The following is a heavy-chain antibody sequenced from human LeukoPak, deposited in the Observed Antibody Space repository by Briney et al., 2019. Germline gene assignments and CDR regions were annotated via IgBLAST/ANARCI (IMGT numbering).Heavy chain of an antibody. V-gene: IGHV1-2*02. CDR1: GYTFTGYY. J-gene: IGHJ6*03. Sequence: ASVKVSCKASGYTFTGYYMHWVRQAPGQGLEWMGWINPNSGGTNYAQKFQGRVTMTRDTSISTAYMELSRLRSDDTAVYYCARDATYDYYYYYMDVWGKGTTVTISS. D-gene: IGHD4/OR15-4a*01. CDR3: ARDATYDYYYYYMDV. CDR2: INPNSGGT.